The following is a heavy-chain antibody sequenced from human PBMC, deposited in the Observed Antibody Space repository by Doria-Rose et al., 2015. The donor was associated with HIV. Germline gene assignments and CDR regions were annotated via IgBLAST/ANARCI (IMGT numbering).Heavy chain of an antibody. D-gene: IGHD6-13*01. J-gene: IGHJ4*02. CDR3: ARIKSSRWYHKYYFDF. V-gene: IGHV2-26*01. CDR2: IFSDVER. Sequence: QITLKESGPVLVKPTETLTLTCTVSGVSLSSPGMGVSWIRQPPGKALEWLANIFSDVERSYKTSLKSRLTISRGTSKSQVVPTMTDMDPVDTATYYCARIKSSRWYHKYYFDFWGQGTLVIGSA. CDR1: GVSLSSPGMG.